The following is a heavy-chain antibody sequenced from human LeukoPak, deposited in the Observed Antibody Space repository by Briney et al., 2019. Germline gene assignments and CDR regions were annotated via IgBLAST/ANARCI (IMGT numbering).Heavy chain of an antibody. V-gene: IGHV4-4*07. CDR2: IYTSGST. CDR3: ARGRIRYCSGGSCSFDPFFDY. J-gene: IGHJ4*02. CDR1: GGSITIYY. Sequence: PSETLSLTCTVSGGSITIYYWSWIRQPAGKGLEWIGRIYTSGSTNYNPSLKSRVTMSVDTSKNQFSLKLSSVTAADTAVYYCARGRIRYCSGGSCSFDPFFDYWGQGTLVTVSS. D-gene: IGHD2-15*01.